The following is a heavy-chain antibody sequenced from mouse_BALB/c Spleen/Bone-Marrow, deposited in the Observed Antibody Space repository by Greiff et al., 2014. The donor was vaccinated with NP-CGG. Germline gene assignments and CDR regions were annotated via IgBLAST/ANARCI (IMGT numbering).Heavy chain of an antibody. V-gene: IGHV1S137*01. Sequence: QGQLKQAGGGVGGAGVSGEIFCKGFGYTFTDYSFPWGKQRHAKSLEWIGSISTYYGDASYNQKFKGKATMTVDKSSSTAYMELARLTSEDSAIYYCARSDGFDYWGQGTTLTVSS. CDR2: ISTYYGDA. D-gene: IGHD2-3*01. CDR1: GYTFTDYS. J-gene: IGHJ2*01. CDR3: ARSDGFDY.